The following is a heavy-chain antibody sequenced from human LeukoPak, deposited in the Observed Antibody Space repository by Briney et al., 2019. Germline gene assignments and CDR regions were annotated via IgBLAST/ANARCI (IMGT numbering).Heavy chain of an antibody. CDR3: ARDFDFDY. V-gene: IGHV1-24*01. CDR1: GYTLTELS. Sequence: ASVKVSCKVSGYTLTELSMHWVRQAPGKGLEWMGGFDPEDGETIYAQKLQGRVTMTTDTSTSTAYMELRSLRSDDTAVYYCARDFDFDYWGQGTLVTVSS. CDR2: FDPEDGET. J-gene: IGHJ4*02.